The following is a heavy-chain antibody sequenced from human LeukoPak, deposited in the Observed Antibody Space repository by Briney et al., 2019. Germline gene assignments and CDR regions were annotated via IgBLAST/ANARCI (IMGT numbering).Heavy chain of an antibody. CDR2: ISAYNSNT. Sequence: ASVTVSFTASGYTFTSYGISWVRQAPGQGLEWMGWISAYNSNTNYAQKLQGRVTMTTDTSTSTAYMELRSLRSDDTAVYYCAVVGVAAAGTLWVDYWGQGTLVTVSS. V-gene: IGHV1-18*01. J-gene: IGHJ4*02. D-gene: IGHD6-13*01. CDR1: GYTFTSYG. CDR3: AVVGVAAAGTLWVDY.